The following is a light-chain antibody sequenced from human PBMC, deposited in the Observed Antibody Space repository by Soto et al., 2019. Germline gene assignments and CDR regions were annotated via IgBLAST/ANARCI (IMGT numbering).Light chain of an antibody. J-gene: IGLJ2*01. CDR3: CSYVGSSTLV. CDR2: EGS. V-gene: IGLV2-23*01. CDR1: SSDVGSYNL. Sequence: QSALTQPASVSGSPGQSITISCTGTSSDVGSYNLVSWYQQHPGKAPKLMIYEGSKRPSGVSNRFSGSKSVNTASLTISGLQAEDEADYYCCSYVGSSTLVFGGGTKVTVL.